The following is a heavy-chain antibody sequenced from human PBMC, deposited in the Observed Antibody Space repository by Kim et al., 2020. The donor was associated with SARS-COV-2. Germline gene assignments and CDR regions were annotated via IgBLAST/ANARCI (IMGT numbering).Heavy chain of an antibody. CDR3: AKRRGVYGDYYYSMDV. J-gene: IGHJ6*02. D-gene: IGHD3-10*01. V-gene: IGHV3-33*06. Sequence: VGGRFTISRDNSKTTLYLQMNSLGAEDTAVYYCAKRRGVYGDYYYSMDVWGQGTTVTVSS.